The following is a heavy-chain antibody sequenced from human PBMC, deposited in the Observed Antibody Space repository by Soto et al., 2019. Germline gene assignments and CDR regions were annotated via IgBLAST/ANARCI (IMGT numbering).Heavy chain of an antibody. Sequence: QVQLVESGGGVVQPGRSLRLSCAASAFNFNFYSMHWVRQAPGKGLEWVAVISFDESKEFYADSVKGRFTISRDNSNNTLYLQMNSLRAEDTAVYYCARGSDFYFGSGNLDYWGQGSLVTVSS. V-gene: IGHV3-30-3*01. CDR3: ARGSDFYFGSGNLDY. CDR1: AFNFNFYS. J-gene: IGHJ4*02. D-gene: IGHD3-10*01. CDR2: ISFDESKE.